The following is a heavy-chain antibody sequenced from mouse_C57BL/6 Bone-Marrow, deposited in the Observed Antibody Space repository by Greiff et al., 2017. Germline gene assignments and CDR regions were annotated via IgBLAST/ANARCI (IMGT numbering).Heavy chain of an antibody. CDR3: ARWWLLPSKAMDY. Sequence: QVHVKQPGAELVRPGTSVKLSCKASGYTFTSYWMHWVKQRPGQGLEWIGVIDPSDSYTNYNQKFKGKATLTVDTSSSTAYMQLSSLTSEDSAVYYCARWWLLPSKAMDYWGQGTSVTVSS. CDR1: GYTFTSYW. J-gene: IGHJ4*01. CDR2: IDPSDSYT. V-gene: IGHV1-59*01. D-gene: IGHD2-3*01.